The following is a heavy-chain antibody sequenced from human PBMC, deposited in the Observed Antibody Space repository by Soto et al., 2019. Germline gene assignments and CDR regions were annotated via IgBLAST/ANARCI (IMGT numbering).Heavy chain of an antibody. Sequence: GSLRLSCVASGFNFKAYAMGWVRQAPGKGLEWVSSITATDGNTYYADSVRGRFTISRDNSRNFLFLQMNGLRPEDSALYYWAKDEGTSSTVFVYLGPGPLVAVSS. CDR3: AKDEGTSSTVFVY. J-gene: IGHJ4*02. CDR1: GFNFKAYA. D-gene: IGHD4-4*01. CDR2: ITATDGNT. V-gene: IGHV3-23*01.